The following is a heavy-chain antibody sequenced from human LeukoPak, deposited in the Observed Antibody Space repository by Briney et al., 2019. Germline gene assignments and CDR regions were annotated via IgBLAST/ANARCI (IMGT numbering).Heavy chain of an antibody. CDR1: GFTVSSNS. V-gene: IGHV3-7*03. J-gene: IGHJ4*02. Sequence: GGSLRLSCTVSGFTVSSNSMSWVRQAPGKGLEWVADIKEDGSEKSYVDSVKGRFTISRDNAKNSLYLQMNSLRAEDTAVYYCATYRQVLLPFESWGQGTLVTVSS. CDR2: IKEDGSEK. D-gene: IGHD5-18*01. CDR3: ATYRQVLLPFES.